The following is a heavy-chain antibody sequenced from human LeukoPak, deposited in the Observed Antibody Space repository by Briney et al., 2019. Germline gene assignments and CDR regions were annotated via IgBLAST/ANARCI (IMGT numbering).Heavy chain of an antibody. CDR2: TNEHETEK. V-gene: IGHV3-7*01. CDR1: GFSFSTYW. J-gene: IGHJ4*02. Sequence: GGSLRLSCEVSGFSFSTYWMSWVRQAPGKGLEWVGQTNEHETEKYYGDAVRGRFTIYRDNAKNSLYLQMNSLRPEDTAVYYCARDSRGTTFDYWGQGTLVTVSS. D-gene: IGHD3-16*01. CDR3: ARDSRGTTFDY.